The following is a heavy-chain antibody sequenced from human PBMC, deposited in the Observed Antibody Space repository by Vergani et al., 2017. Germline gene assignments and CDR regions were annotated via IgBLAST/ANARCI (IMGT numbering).Heavy chain of an antibody. V-gene: IGHV3-30*03. CDR1: GFTSSYSS. CDR2: ISYDGTQK. CDR3: ATKSCGTPGCQIGYFRE. Sequence: QVHLVESGGGVVQPGRSLRLSCVVSGFTSSYSSMHWVRQAPGKGLEWVAVISYDGTQKYYADSVKGRFTISRDNSKSTLYLQMNSLRTEDTAVYYCATKSCGTPGCQIGYFREWGQGTLVTVSS. D-gene: IGHD1-1*01. J-gene: IGHJ1*01.